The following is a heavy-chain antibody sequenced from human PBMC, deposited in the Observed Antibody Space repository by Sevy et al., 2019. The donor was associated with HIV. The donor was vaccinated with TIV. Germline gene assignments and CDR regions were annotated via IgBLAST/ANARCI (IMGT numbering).Heavy chain of an antibody. CDR3: AKDIRGDFWSGYPVGMSDYYYGMDV. V-gene: IGHV3-9*01. J-gene: IGHJ6*02. D-gene: IGHD3-3*01. CDR1: EFTFDDYA. Sequence: GGSLRLSCAASEFTFDDYAMHWVRQAPGKGLEWVSGISWNSGSIGYADSVKGRFTISRDNAKNSLYLQMNSLRAEDTALYYCAKDIRGDFWSGYPVGMSDYYYGMDVWGQGTTVTVSS. CDR2: ISWNSGSI.